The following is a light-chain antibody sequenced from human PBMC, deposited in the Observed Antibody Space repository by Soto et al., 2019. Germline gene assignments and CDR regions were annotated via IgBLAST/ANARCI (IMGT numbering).Light chain of an antibody. J-gene: IGKJ1*01. CDR3: QQSYSALWT. Sequence: IQMTQSPSSLSASVGDRVTITCRASQSINNYLIWYQQKPGKAPQLLIYAASSLQSGVPSRFSGSGSGTDFTLTISTLQPVDFATYYCQQSYSALWTFGQGTKVEIK. V-gene: IGKV1-39*01. CDR1: QSINNY. CDR2: AAS.